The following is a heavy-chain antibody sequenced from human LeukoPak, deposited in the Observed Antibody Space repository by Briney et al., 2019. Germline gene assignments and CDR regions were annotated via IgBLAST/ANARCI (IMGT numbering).Heavy chain of an antibody. CDR3: ARVVARWFKKNWFDP. CDR2: MNPNSGNT. CDR1: GYTFTSYD. J-gene: IGHJ5*02. Sequence: GASVKVSCKASGYTFTSYDINWVRQATGQGLEWMGWMNPNSGNTGYAQKFQGRVTMTRNTSISTAYMELSSMRSEDTAVYYCARVVARWFKKNWFDPWGQGTLVTVSS. V-gene: IGHV1-8*01. D-gene: IGHD2-15*01.